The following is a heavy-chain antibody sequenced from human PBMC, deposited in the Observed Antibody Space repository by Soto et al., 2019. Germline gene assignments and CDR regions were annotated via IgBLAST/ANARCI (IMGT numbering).Heavy chain of an antibody. CDR2: INHSGST. CDR1: GGSFSGYY. CDR3: ARARYYYDSSGYYSTKHLFDY. V-gene: IGHV4-34*01. Sequence: SETLSLTCAVYGGSFSGYYSSWIRQPPGKGLEWIGEINHSGSTNYNPSLKSRVTISVDTSKNQFSLKLSSVTAADTAVYYCARARYYYDSSGYYSTKHLFDYWGQGTLVTVSS. J-gene: IGHJ4*02. D-gene: IGHD3-22*01.